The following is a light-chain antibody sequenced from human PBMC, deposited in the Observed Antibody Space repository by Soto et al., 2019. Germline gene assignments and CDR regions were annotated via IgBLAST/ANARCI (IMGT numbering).Light chain of an antibody. Sequence: DIQMTQSPSTLSASVGDRVTNTCRASQSIKSWLAWYQHKPGEAPKLLIYKASSLESGVPSRFSGSGSGTEFTLTISTLQPQDFASYYCLQYNSHSWTFGQETKVEMK. CDR3: LQYNSHSWT. CDR2: KAS. CDR1: QSIKSW. J-gene: IGKJ1*01. V-gene: IGKV1-5*03.